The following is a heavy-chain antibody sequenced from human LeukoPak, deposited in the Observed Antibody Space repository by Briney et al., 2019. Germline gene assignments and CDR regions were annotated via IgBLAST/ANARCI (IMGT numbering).Heavy chain of an antibody. J-gene: IGHJ6*02. Sequence: PGRSLRLSCAASGFTFDDYAMHWVRQAPGKGLEWVSGISWNSGSIGYADSVKGRFTISRDNAKNSLYLQMNSLRAEDTALYYCAKDRSYPAMSYGMDVWGQGTTVTVSS. D-gene: IGHD1-26*01. CDR2: ISWNSGSI. CDR3: AKDRSYPAMSYGMDV. V-gene: IGHV3-9*01. CDR1: GFTFDDYA.